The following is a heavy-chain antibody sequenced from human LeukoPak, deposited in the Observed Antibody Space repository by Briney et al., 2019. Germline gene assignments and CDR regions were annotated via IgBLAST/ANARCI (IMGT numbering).Heavy chain of an antibody. Sequence: ASVKVSCKASGYTFSDYYMHWVRQAPGQGLEWMGWINPNSGGINYAQKFQGRVTMTRDTSISTAYMELSRLTSDDTAVYYCATFPGVSSTLYEGKAFDIWGQGTMVTVSS. D-gene: IGHD3-16*01. V-gene: IGHV1-2*02. CDR2: INPNSGGI. CDR1: GYTFSDYY. J-gene: IGHJ3*02. CDR3: ATFPGVSSTLYEGKAFDI.